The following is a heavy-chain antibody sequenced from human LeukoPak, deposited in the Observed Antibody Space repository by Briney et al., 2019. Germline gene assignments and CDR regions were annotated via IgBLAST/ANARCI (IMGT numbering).Heavy chain of an antibody. CDR3: ARDVYCSGGSCYDWFDP. V-gene: IGHV1-2*02. J-gene: IGHJ5*02. CDR2: INPNSGGT. CDR1: GYTFTGYY. Sequence: ASVKVSCKASGYTFTGYYMHWVRQAPGQGLEWMGWINPNSGGTNYAQKFQGRVTMTRDTSISTAYMELSRLRSDDTAVYYCARDVYCSGGSCYDWFDPWGQGTLVTVS. D-gene: IGHD2-15*01.